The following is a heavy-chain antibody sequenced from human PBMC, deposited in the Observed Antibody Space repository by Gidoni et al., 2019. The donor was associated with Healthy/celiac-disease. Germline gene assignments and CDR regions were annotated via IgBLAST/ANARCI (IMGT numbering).Heavy chain of an antibody. Sequence: QITVKESGPTLVKPPQTLSLTCTFSGFSLSPSGVGVGWIRQLPGKALEWLALMYWDDDKRYSPSLKSRLTITKDTSKNQVVLTMTNMDPVDTATYYCSHRGEWELLPDYFDYWGQVTLVTFSS. D-gene: IGHD1-26*01. CDR3: SHRGEWELLPDYFDY. CDR2: MYWDDDK. J-gene: IGHJ4*02. V-gene: IGHV2-5*02. CDR1: GFSLSPSGVG.